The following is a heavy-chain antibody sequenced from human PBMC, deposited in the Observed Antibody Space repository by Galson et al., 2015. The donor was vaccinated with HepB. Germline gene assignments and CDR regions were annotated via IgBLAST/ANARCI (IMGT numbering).Heavy chain of an antibody. CDR2: SDPEDGET. CDR1: GYTLTDLS. D-gene: IGHD3-10*01. Sequence: SVKVSCKVSGYTLTDLSMHWVRQAPGKGLEWMGASDPEDGETIYAQKFQGRVTMTEDTSTDTAYMELSSLRSEDTAVNYCARDLGFGEFLYGSSYYYGMDVWGQGTTVTVSS. J-gene: IGHJ6*02. CDR3: ARDLGFGEFLYGSSYYYGMDV. V-gene: IGHV1-24*01.